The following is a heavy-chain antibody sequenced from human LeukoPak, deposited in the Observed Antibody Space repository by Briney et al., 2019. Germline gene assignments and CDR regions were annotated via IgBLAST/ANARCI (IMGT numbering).Heavy chain of an antibody. CDR1: GGSISGSTYS. D-gene: IGHD3-9*01. J-gene: IGHJ4*02. CDR3: AREWDTSSFDPRASGDH. Sequence: SETLSLTCTVSGGSISGSTYSWGWIRQPPGKGLEWIGNIYYGGSTFCNPSLKSRVTISLDTSKHQFSLKLTSVTAADTAVYYCAREWDTSSFDPRASGDHWGQGTLVTVSS. CDR2: IYYGGST. V-gene: IGHV4-39*07.